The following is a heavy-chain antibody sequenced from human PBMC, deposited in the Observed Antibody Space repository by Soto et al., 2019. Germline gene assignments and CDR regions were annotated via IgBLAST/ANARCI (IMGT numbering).Heavy chain of an antibody. CDR3: ARGQFHHVSNYYYALDV. CDR1: GGTFSSYA. V-gene: IGHV1-69*01. CDR2: FIPMFNRP. Sequence: QVQLEQSGAEVKKPGSSVKVSCKASGGTFSSYAISWVRQAPGQGLEWMGGFIPMFNRPHSARKFQGRVTITADESTSTAYMDLSSLTSEDTAVYYCARGQFHHVSNYYYALDVWGQGTTVTVSS. J-gene: IGHJ6*02.